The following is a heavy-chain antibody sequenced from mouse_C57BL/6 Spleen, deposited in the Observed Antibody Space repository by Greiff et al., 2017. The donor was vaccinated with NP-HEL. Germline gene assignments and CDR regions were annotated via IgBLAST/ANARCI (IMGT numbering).Heavy chain of an antibody. CDR1: GYTFTSYG. CDR2: IYPRSGNT. CDR3: ARPVYSSYAMDY. Sequence: QVQLQQSGAELARPGASVKLSCKASGYTFTSYGISWVKQRTGQGLEWIGEIYPRSGNTYYNEKFKGKATLTAAKSSSTAYMELRSLTSEDSAVYFCARPVYSSYAMDYWGQGTSVTVSS. D-gene: IGHD2-12*01. J-gene: IGHJ4*01. V-gene: IGHV1-81*01.